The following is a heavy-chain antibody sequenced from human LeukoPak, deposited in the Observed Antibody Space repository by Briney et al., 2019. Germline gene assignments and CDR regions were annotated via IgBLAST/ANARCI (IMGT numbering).Heavy chain of an antibody. J-gene: IGHJ6*02. CDR3: ARAVGSSGRGKVDV. V-gene: IGHV1-2*02. CDR2: INPNSGGT. CDR1: GYTFTGYY. Sequence: ASVTVSCKASGYTFTGYYMHWVRQAPGQGLEWMGWINPNSGGTNYAQKFQGRVTMTRDTSISTAYMELSRLRSDDTAVYYCARAVGSSGRGKVDVWGQGTTVTVSS. D-gene: IGHD6-19*01.